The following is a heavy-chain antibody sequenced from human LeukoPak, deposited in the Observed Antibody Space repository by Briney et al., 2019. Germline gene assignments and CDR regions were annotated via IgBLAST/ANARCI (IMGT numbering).Heavy chain of an antibody. CDR2: IYYSGST. CDR3: ARHAVGSGSPALYYYYMDV. D-gene: IGHD3-10*01. Sequence: SETLSLTCTVSGGSISGSSYYWGWIRQPPGNGLEWIGSIYYSGSTYYNPSLKSRVTISVDTSKNQFSLKLSSVTAADTAVYYCARHAVGSGSPALYYYYMDVWGKGTTVTISS. CDR1: GGSISGSSYY. V-gene: IGHV4-39*01. J-gene: IGHJ6*03.